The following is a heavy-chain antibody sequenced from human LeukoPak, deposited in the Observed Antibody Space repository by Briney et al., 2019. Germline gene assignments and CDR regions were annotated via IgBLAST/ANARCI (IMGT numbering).Heavy chain of an antibody. V-gene: IGHV4-34*01. Sequence: SETLSLTCAVYGGSFSGYYWSWIRQPPGKGLEWIGEINHSGSTYYNPSLKSRVTISVDTSKNQFSLKLSSVTAADTAVYYCARVYYYDSSGYYWSYYYYMDVWGKGTTVTISS. CDR2: INHSGST. CDR3: ARVYYYDSSGYYWSYYYYMDV. D-gene: IGHD3-22*01. J-gene: IGHJ6*03. CDR1: GGSFSGYY.